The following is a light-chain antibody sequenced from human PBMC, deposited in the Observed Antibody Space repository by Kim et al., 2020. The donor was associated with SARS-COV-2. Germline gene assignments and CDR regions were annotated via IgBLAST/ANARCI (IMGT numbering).Light chain of an antibody. V-gene: IGKV3-15*01. CDR2: GAS. J-gene: IGKJ4*01. CDR1: QTISIN. Sequence: LCVSPGERATLSCRASQTISINLAWYQQKPGQAPRLLIYGASTRATGVPARFSGSGSGTEFTLTVSSLQSEDFAVYYCQQYNKWPTFGGGTKLEI. CDR3: QQYNKWPT.